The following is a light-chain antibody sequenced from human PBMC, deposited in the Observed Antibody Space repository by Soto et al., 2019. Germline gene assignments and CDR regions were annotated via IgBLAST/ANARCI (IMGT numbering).Light chain of an antibody. V-gene: IGKV1-5*03. J-gene: IGKJ1*01. CDR3: QQYSTYPWT. CDR1: QTISTL. Sequence: DIQMTQSPSTLSASVGDRVTITCRVSQTISTLLAWYQQRPGKAPNLLIYKASSLESGVPSRFSGSGSGTEFTLTISSLQPDDFATYFCQQYSTYPWTFGQGTKVEVK. CDR2: KAS.